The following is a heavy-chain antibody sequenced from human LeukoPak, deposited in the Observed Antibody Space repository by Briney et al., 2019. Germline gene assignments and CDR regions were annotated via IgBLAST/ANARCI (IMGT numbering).Heavy chain of an antibody. V-gene: IGHV1-69*01. CDR2: IIPTFATT. CDR3: ARAPSDYYASARNRFFDS. CDR1: GGTFSSSA. J-gene: IGHJ4*02. D-gene: IGHD3-10*01. Sequence: TSVKVSCKASGGTFSSSAINWVRQAPGQGLEWMGGIIPTFATTNYAQKFQDRVTITADESTTTAYMEPSSLRSEDTAIYYCARAPSDYYASARNRFFDSWGQGTLVTVSS.